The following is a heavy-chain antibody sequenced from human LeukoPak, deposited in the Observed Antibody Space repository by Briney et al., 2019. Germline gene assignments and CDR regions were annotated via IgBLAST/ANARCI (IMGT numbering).Heavy chain of an antibody. D-gene: IGHD3-3*01. CDR3: AREVLTTIFRDNWFDP. CDR2: IYYSGST. Sequence: PSETLSLTCTVSGGSISSSSYYWGWIRQPPGKGLEWIVSIYYSGSTYYNPSLKRRVTISVDTSKNQFSLKLSSVTAADTAVYYCAREVLTTIFRDNWFDPWGQGTLVTVSS. J-gene: IGHJ5*02. V-gene: IGHV4-39*07. CDR1: GGSISSSSYY.